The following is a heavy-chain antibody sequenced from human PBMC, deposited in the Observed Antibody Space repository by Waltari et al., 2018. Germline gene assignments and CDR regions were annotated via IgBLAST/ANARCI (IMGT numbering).Heavy chain of an antibody. CDR3: ARGRRQGRRGPTRRYFDY. Sequence: QVQLQQWGAGLVKPSETLSLTCAVYGGSFSGYYWRWIRQPPGKGLEWIGKINLSGKTNYNRSLKSRITMSVNTSKNRFAVKLSAVTAAGAAGYWCARGRRQGRRGPTRRYFDYGGEGTLVAVSS. J-gene: IGHJ4*02. D-gene: IGHD1-1*01. V-gene: IGHV4-34*02. CDR1: GGSFSGYY. CDR2: INLSGKT.